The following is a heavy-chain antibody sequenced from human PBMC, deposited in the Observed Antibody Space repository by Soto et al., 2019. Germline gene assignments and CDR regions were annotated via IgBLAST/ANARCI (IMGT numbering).Heavy chain of an antibody. D-gene: IGHD4-4*01. J-gene: IGHJ4*02. CDR2: ISGSGGST. CDR3: AKDRGTALTTTLCDY. Sequence: GGCLRLSCAASGFSFSSYAMSWVRQAPGKGLEWVSAISGSGGSTYYADSVKGRFTISRDNSKNTLYLQMNSLRAEDTAVYYCAKDRGTALTTTLCDYWGQGTLVTVSS. CDR1: GFSFSSYA. V-gene: IGHV3-23*01.